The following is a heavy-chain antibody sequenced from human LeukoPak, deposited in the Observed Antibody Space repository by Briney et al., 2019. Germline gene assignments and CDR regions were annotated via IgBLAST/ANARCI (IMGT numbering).Heavy chain of an antibody. V-gene: IGHV4-39*01. CDR1: GGSISSSSYY. Sequence: PSETLSLTCTVSGGSISSSSYYWGWIRQPPGKGLEWIGSIYYSGSTYYNPSLKSRVTISVDTSKNQFSLKLSSVTAADTAVYYCARHEESRDAFDIWGQGTMVTVSS. J-gene: IGHJ3*02. CDR3: ARHEESRDAFDI. CDR2: IYYSGST.